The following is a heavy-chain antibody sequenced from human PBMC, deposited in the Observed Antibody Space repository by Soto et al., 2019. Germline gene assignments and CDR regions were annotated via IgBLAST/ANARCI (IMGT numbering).Heavy chain of an antibody. Sequence: SETLSLTCAVYGGSFSGYYWSWIRQPPGKGLEWIGEINHSGSTNYNPSLKSRVTISVDTSKNQFSLKLSSVTAADTAVYYCAGGRVEMATITYYYYGMDVWGQGTTVTVSS. CDR3: AGGRVEMATITYYYYGMDV. V-gene: IGHV4-34*01. CDR1: GGSFSGYY. CDR2: INHSGST. J-gene: IGHJ6*02. D-gene: IGHD5-12*01.